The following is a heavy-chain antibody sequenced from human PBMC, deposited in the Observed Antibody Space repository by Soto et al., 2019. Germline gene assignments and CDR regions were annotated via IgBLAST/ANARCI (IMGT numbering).Heavy chain of an antibody. V-gene: IGHV4-39*01. CDR2: IYYSGST. CDR1: GGSISSRGYY. Sequence: QLQLQESGPGLVKPSETLSLTCTVSGGSISSRGYYWGWIRQPPGKGLEWIGTIYYSGSTYYNPSLXXXVXXSVDTSKNQCSLKLSSVPAADTPVYYCAPSNWFDPWGQGPLVTVSS. CDR3: APSNWFDP. J-gene: IGHJ5*02.